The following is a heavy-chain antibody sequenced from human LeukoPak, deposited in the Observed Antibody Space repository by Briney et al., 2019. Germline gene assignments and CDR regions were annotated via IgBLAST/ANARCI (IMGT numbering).Heavy chain of an antibody. J-gene: IGHJ4*02. CDR1: GYTFTNYG. Sequence: AASVKVSCKTSGYTFTNYGISWVRQAPGQGLEWMGWISTYDGNTDFVQKFQGRLIMTKDTVTNTTYMELTGLRSDDTAVYYCARDLLDFWSAPAYLDYWGQGTLVTVSS. CDR2: ISTYDGNT. V-gene: IGHV1-18*01. D-gene: IGHD3-3*01. CDR3: ARDLLDFWSAPAYLDY.